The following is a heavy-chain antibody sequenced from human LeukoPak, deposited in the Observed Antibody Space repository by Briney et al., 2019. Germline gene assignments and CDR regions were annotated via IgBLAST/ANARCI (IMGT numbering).Heavy chain of an antibody. Sequence: SETLSLTCAVYGGSFSGYYWSWIRQPPGKGVEWIGEINHSGSTNYNPSLKSRVTISVDTSKNQFSLKLSSVTAADTAVYYCARVQTPYSYGSSPFDYWGQGTLVTVSS. D-gene: IGHD5-18*01. CDR1: GGSFSGYY. CDR2: INHSGST. V-gene: IGHV4-34*01. CDR3: ARVQTPYSYGSSPFDY. J-gene: IGHJ4*02.